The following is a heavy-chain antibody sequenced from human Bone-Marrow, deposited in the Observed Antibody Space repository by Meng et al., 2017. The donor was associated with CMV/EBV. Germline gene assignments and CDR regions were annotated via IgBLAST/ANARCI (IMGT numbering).Heavy chain of an antibody. J-gene: IGHJ4*02. CDR1: GFTFSSFT. Sequence: GESLKISCAASGFTFSSFTMNWVRQAPGKGLEWVSYISSSGSTIYYADSVKGRFTISRDNAKNSLYLQMNSLRAEDTAVYYCARDYYYFDNWGQGTLVTVSS. CDR2: ISSSGSTI. D-gene: IGHD2-21*01. CDR3: ARDYYYFDN. V-gene: IGHV3-48*03.